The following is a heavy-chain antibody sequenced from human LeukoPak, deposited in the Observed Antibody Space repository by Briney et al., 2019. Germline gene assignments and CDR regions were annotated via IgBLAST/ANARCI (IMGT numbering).Heavy chain of an antibody. V-gene: IGHV1-18*01. CDR2: ISANNGNT. CDR1: GYTFTTYG. CDR3: ARDEDTDILTGNERFDY. D-gene: IGHD3-9*01. Sequence: ASVTVSCTASGYTFTTYGIIWVRQAPGQGLEWMGWISANNGNTNYAQNLQGRVTMTTDTSTSTAYMELRSLRSDDTAVYYCARDEDTDILTGNERFDYWGQGTLVTVSS. J-gene: IGHJ4*02.